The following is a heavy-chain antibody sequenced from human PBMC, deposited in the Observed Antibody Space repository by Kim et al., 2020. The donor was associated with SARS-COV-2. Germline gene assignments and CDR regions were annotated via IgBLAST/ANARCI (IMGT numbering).Heavy chain of an antibody. V-gene: IGHV4-39*01. Sequence: SETLSLTCTVSGGSISSSSYYWGWIRQPPGKGLEWIGSIYYSGSTYYNPSLKSRVTISVDTSKNQFSLKLSSVTAADTAVYYCARAAALYCSSTSCYAPYNWFDPWGQGTLVTVSS. J-gene: IGHJ5*02. CDR2: IYYSGST. CDR3: ARAAALYCSSTSCYAPYNWFDP. CDR1: GGSISSSSYY. D-gene: IGHD2-2*01.